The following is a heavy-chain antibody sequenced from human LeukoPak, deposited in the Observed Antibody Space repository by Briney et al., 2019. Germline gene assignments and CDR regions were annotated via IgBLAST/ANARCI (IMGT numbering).Heavy chain of an antibody. Sequence: GGSLRLSCAASGFTFSSYAMHWVRQAPGKGLEWVALISYDGSNKYYADSVKGRFTISRDNSKNTLYLQMNSLRAEDTVVYYCARSRWAAAGRGRAYYFDYWGQGTLVTVSS. CDR3: ARSRWAAAGRGRAYYFDY. CDR2: ISYDGSNK. V-gene: IGHV3-30-3*01. CDR1: GFTFSSYA. J-gene: IGHJ4*02. D-gene: IGHD6-13*01.